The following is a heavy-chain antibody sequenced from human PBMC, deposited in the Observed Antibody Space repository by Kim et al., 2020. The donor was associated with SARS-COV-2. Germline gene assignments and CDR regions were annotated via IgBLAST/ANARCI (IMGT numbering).Heavy chain of an antibody. CDR3: ARERVWFGELGYDY. V-gene: IGHV3-7*03. D-gene: IGHD3-10*01. Sequence: GGSLRLSCAASGFTFSSYWMSWVRQAPGKGLEWVANIKQDGSEKYYVDSVKGRFTISRDNAKNSLYLQMNSLRAEDTAVYYCARERVWFGELGYDYWGQGTLVTVSS. CDR2: IKQDGSEK. CDR1: GFTFSSYW. J-gene: IGHJ4*02.